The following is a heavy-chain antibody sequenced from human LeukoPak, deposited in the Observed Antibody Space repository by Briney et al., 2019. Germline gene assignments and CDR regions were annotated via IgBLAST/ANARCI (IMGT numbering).Heavy chain of an antibody. Sequence: GGSLRLSCVASGFTFSTSAMAWVRQAPGRGLEWVSVIGGDSGCIRYGDSVKGRFTISRDNSRNTLFMQMNNLGADDTAVYYCAKYCGGNCFRYFDSWGQGTLVTVSS. D-gene: IGHD2-21*01. CDR1: GFTFSTSA. CDR2: IGGDSGCI. CDR3: AKYCGGNCFRYFDS. J-gene: IGHJ4*02. V-gene: IGHV3-23*01.